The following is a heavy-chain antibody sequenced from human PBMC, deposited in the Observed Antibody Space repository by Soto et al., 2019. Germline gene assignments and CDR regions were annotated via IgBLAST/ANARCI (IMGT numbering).Heavy chain of an antibody. D-gene: IGHD2-2*01. CDR2: INPNSGGT. J-gene: IGHJ3*02. Sequence: ASVKVSFKASGYSFTGYYMHWVRQAPGQGLEWMGWINPNSGGTNYAQKFQGWVTMTRDTSISTAYMELSRLRSDDTAVYYCARGLPSPYCSSTSCSNFGAGDAFDIWGQGTMVTVSS. CDR3: ARGLPSPYCSSTSCSNFGAGDAFDI. CDR1: GYSFTGYY. V-gene: IGHV1-2*04.